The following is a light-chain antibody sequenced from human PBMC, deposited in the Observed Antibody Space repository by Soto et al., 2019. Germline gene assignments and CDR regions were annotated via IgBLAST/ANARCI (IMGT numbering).Light chain of an antibody. Sequence: ALTQPASVSGSPGQSITISCTGTSRDVGAYDYVSWYLQYPDKAPQLLIYYVDHRPSGVSSRFSGSKSGNTASLTISGLQAEDEGRYYCCSYADGSIYFFGTGTKVTVL. J-gene: IGLJ1*01. V-gene: IGLV2-14*03. CDR1: SRDVGAYDY. CDR2: YVD. CDR3: CSYADGSIYF.